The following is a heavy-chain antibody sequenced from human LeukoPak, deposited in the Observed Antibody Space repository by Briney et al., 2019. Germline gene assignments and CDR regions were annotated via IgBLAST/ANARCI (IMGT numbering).Heavy chain of an antibody. D-gene: IGHD3-3*01. CDR2: ISSSGSTI. V-gene: IGHV3-11*04. CDR3: ARDFWSGSPD. J-gene: IGHJ4*02. Sequence: GGSLRLPCAASGFTFSDYYMSWIRQALGKGPEWVSYISSSGSTIYYADSVKGRFTISRDNAKNPLYLQMNSLRVEDTAVYYCARDFWSGSPDWGQGTLVTVSS. CDR1: GFTFSDYY.